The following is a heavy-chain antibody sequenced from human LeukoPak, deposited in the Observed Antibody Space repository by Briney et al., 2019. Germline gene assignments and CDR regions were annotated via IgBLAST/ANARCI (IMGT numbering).Heavy chain of an antibody. CDR1: GGSFSGYS. D-gene: IGHD5-18*01. V-gene: IGHV4-34*01. Sequence: KPSETLSLTCAVYGGSFSGYSWSWVRQPPGKGLEWIGEIDHSGSTNYNPSLKSRVTLSVDTSKNQFSLKLSSVTAADTAVYYCARGWPITVDTAMASTYYFDYWGQGTLVTVSS. CDR3: ARGWPITVDTAMASTYYFDY. CDR2: IDHSGST. J-gene: IGHJ4*02.